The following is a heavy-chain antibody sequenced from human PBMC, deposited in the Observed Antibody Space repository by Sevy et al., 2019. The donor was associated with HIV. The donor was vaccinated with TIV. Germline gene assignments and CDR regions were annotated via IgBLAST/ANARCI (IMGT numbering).Heavy chain of an antibody. CDR2: MKEDGSER. Sequence: GGSLRLSCAASGFTFSSYWMSWVRQAPGKGLEWVATMKEDGSERNYVDSVKGRFTISRDNSKNSLYLQMNSLRAEDTAVYYCVREGVGGYSYSLDCWGQGTLVTVSS. D-gene: IGHD5-18*01. J-gene: IGHJ4*02. V-gene: IGHV3-7*01. CDR1: GFTFSSYW. CDR3: VREGVGGYSYSLDC.